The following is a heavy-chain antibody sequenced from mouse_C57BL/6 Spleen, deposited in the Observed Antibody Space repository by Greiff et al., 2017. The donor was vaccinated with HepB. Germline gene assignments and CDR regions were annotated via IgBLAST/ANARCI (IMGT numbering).Heavy chain of an antibody. Sequence: VQLKQPGAELVMPGASVKLSCKASGYTFTSYWMHWVKQRPGQGLEWIGEIDPSDSYTNYNQKFKGKSTLTVDKSSSTAYMQLSSLTSEDSAVYYCARRGVNYYFDYWGQGTTLTVSS. CDR1: GYTFTSYW. CDR2: IDPSDSYT. CDR3: ARRGVNYYFDY. V-gene: IGHV1-69*01. J-gene: IGHJ2*01. D-gene: IGHD1-3*01.